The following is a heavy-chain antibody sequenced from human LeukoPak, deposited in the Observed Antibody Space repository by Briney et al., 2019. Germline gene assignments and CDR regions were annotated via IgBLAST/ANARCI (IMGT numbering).Heavy chain of an antibody. V-gene: IGHV3-30-3*01. Sequence: GGSLRLSCAASGFTFSDYAFHWVRQAPGRGLEWLAFISYDASNTYYVESVKGRFTISRDKSQKTLYLQMNSLRSEDTAVYYCACSTSELWFGEPNHQRVIDYWGQGTLVTVSS. CDR1: GFTFSDYA. CDR3: ACSTSELWFGEPNHQRVIDY. J-gene: IGHJ4*02. CDR2: ISYDASNT. D-gene: IGHD3-10*01.